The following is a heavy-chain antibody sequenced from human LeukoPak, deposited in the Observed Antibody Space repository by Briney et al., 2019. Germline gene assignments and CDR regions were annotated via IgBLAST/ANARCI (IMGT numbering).Heavy chain of an antibody. Sequence: PGGSLRLSCTASGFTFNNYAMSWVRQAPGKGLEWVSGLSGNGGTTHYADSVKGRFTISRDNSRNTVFLQMNSLRAEDTAIYYCAKLPAAIRTLDYRGQGTLVTVSS. CDR3: AKLPAAIRTLDY. CDR1: GFTFNNYA. J-gene: IGHJ4*02. V-gene: IGHV3-23*01. D-gene: IGHD2-2*02. CDR2: LSGNGGTT.